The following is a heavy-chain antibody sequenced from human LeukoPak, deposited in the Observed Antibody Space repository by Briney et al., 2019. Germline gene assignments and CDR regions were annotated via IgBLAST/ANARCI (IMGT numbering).Heavy chain of an antibody. D-gene: IGHD3-10*01. J-gene: IGHJ4*02. CDR1: GFTFSSYG. V-gene: IGHV3-30*18. Sequence: PGGSLRLSCAASGFTFSSYGMHWVRQAPGKGLEWVAVISYDGSNKYYADSVKGRFTISRDNSKNTLYLQMNSLRAEDTAVYYCAKDRGLWFGELYRHPDYWGQGTLVTVSS. CDR2: ISYDGSNK. CDR3: AKDRGLWFGELYRHPDY.